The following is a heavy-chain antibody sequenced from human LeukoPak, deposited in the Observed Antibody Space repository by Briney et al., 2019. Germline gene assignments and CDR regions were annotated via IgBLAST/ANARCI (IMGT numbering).Heavy chain of an antibody. CDR1: GFIFTNHW. CDR3: ARLSDDPDATAYRPFDL. V-gene: IGHV3-7*03. CDR2: VKEDGNEK. Sequence: GGSLRLSCAASGFIFTNHWMTWVRQGPGKGLEWVASVKEDGNEKKYVDSVKGRFAISRDNTENSLFLQMSSLRTEDTAVYYCARLSDDPDATAYRPFDLWGQRTLVTVSS. J-gene: IGHJ4*02. D-gene: IGHD2-15*01.